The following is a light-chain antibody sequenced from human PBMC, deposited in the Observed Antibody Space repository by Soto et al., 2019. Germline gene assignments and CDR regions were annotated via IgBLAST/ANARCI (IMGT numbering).Light chain of an antibody. J-gene: IGLJ1*01. CDR3: SSYTSSSTLLV. V-gene: IGLV2-14*01. Sequence: QSVLTQPASVSGSPGQSITISCTGTSSDVGGYNYVSWYQQHPGKAPKLMIYDVSNRPSGVSNRFSGSKSGNTASLTISGLQAEDEADYDCSSYTSSSTLLVFGTGTKLTVL. CDR1: SSDVGGYNY. CDR2: DVS.